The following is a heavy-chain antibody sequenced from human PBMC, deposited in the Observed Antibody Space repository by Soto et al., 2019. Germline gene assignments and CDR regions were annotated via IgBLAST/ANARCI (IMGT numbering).Heavy chain of an antibody. V-gene: IGHV3-23*01. CDR3: AKGRIAARRGSSWYYFDY. CDR1: GFTFSSYA. J-gene: IGHJ4*02. CDR2: ISGSGGST. Sequence: GGSLRLSCAASGFTFSSYAMSWVRQAPGKGLEWVSAISGSGGSTYYADSVKGRFTISRDNSKNTLYLQMNSLRAEDTAVYYCAKGRIAARRGSSWYYFDYWGQGTLVTVSS. D-gene: IGHD6-6*01.